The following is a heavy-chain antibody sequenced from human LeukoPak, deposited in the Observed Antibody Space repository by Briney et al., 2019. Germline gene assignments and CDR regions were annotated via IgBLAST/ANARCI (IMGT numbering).Heavy chain of an antibody. CDR3: AKVAARGPIPDY. CDR2: ISGDGGST. CDR1: GFTFDDYA. J-gene: IGHJ4*02. V-gene: IGHV3-43*02. Sequence: GGSLRLSCAASGFTFDDYAMHWARQAPGKGLEWVSLISGDGGSTYYADSVKGRFTISRDNSKNSLYLQMNSLRTEDTALYYCAKVAARGPIPDYWGQGTLVTVSS. D-gene: IGHD2-15*01.